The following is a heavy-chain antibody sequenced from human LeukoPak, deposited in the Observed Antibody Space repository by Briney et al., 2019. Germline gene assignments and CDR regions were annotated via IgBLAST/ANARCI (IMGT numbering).Heavy chain of an antibody. D-gene: IGHD3-9*01. J-gene: IGHJ5*02. Sequence: GALGKVSCSASGYTFTRYVISSVRQAPGHGLEARGGISAYNGNTNYAQKLRGRVTMTTDTSTSTAYMELRSLRSDDTAVYYCARVSDILTGYHNWFDPWGQGTLVTVSS. CDR1: GYTFTRYV. CDR3: ARVSDILTGYHNWFDP. V-gene: IGHV1-18*01. CDR2: ISAYNGNT.